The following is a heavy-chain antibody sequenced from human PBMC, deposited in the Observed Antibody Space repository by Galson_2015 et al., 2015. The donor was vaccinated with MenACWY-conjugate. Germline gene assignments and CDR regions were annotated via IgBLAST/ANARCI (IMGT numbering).Heavy chain of an antibody. CDR2: IYDSGTT. J-gene: IGHJ4*02. Sequence: QVQLQESGPGLVKPSETLSLTCTVSGGSASSSGYYWTWIRQPPGKGLEWIGLIYDSGTTKYNPSLKGRVTISLDTSKNQVSLKLSSVTAADTAVYYCAREFSCWGQGTLVTVSS. V-gene: IGHV4-61*08. CDR3: AREFSC. CDR1: GGSASSSGYY. D-gene: IGHD2/OR15-2a*01.